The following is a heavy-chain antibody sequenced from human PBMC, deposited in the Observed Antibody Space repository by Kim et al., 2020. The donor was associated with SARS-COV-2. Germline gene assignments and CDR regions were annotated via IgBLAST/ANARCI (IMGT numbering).Heavy chain of an antibody. D-gene: IGHD3-10*01. J-gene: IGHJ6*02. Sequence: GGSLRLSCAASGFTFSIYAMSWVRQAPGKGLEWVSGISGSAGSTYYADSVKGRFTISRDNSKNTLYLQMNSLRAEDTAVYYCAKDRAYFYGSGSSNYGMDVWGQGTTVTVSS. CDR1: GFTFSIYA. CDR2: ISGSAGST. CDR3: AKDRAYFYGSGSSNYGMDV. V-gene: IGHV3-23*01.